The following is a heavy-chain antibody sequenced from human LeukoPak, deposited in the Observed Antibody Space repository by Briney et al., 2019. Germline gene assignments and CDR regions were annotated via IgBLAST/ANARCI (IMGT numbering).Heavy chain of an antibody. Sequence: GGSLRLSCAASGFTFSSYSMNWVRQAPGKGLEWVSSISSSSSYIYYADSVKGRFTISRDNAKNSLYLQMNSLRAEDTAVYYCARDRAYHYDSSVDGDMDVWGKGTTVTVSS. CDR1: GFTFSSYS. CDR2: ISSSSSYI. V-gene: IGHV3-21*01. D-gene: IGHD3-22*01. CDR3: ARDRAYHYDSSVDGDMDV. J-gene: IGHJ6*03.